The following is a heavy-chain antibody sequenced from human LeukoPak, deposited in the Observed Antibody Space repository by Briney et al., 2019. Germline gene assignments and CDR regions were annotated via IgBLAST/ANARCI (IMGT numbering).Heavy chain of an antibody. Sequence: GGSLRLSCAASGFTFSSYAMSWVCQAPGKGLEWVSAISGSGGSTYYADSVKGWFTISRDNSKNTLYLQMNSLRAEDTAVYYCAKDLIGQLWSTIRLEPYYFDYWGQGTLVTVSS. CDR3: AKDLIGQLWSTIRLEPYYFDY. CDR1: GFTFSSYA. CDR2: ISGSGGST. D-gene: IGHD5-18*01. J-gene: IGHJ4*02. V-gene: IGHV3-23*01.